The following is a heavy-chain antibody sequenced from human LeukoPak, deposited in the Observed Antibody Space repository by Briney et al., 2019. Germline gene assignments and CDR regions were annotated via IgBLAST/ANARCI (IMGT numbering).Heavy chain of an antibody. J-gene: IGHJ4*02. Sequence: PGGSLRLSCAASGFTFDDYAMHWVRQAPGKGLEWVSGISWNSGSIGYADSVKGRFTISRDNAKNSLYLQMNSLRAEDTALYYCAKDTFSSDILTGMPVYWGQGTLVTVSS. CDR2: ISWNSGSI. CDR3: AKDTFSSDILTGMPVY. CDR1: GFTFDDYA. V-gene: IGHV3-9*01. D-gene: IGHD3-9*01.